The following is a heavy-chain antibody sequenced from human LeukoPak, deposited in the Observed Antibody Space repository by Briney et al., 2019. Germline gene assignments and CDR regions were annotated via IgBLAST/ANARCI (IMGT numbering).Heavy chain of an antibody. CDR1: GFTVSSNY. Sequence: SGGSLRLSCAASGFTVSSNYMSWVRQAPGKGLEWVSVIYSGGSTYYADSVKGRFTISRDNSKNTLYLQMNSLRAEDTAVYYCARYSLYSGSYYTFDYWGQGTLVTVSS. CDR3: ARYSLYSGSYYTFDY. V-gene: IGHV3-66*01. CDR2: IYSGGST. J-gene: IGHJ4*02. D-gene: IGHD1-26*01.